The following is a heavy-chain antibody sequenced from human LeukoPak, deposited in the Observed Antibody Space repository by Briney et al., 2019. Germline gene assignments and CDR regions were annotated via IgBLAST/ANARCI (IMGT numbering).Heavy chain of an antibody. CDR2: IIPIFGTA. Sequence: SVKVSCKASGGTFSSYAISWVRQAPGQGLEWMGGIIPIFGTANYAQKFQGRVTITADESTSTAYMELSSLRSEDTAVYYCARSRGIPEYYFDYWGQGTLVTVYS. V-gene: IGHV1-69*13. CDR3: ARSRGIPEYYFDY. CDR1: GGTFSSYA. D-gene: IGHD2-21*01. J-gene: IGHJ4*02.